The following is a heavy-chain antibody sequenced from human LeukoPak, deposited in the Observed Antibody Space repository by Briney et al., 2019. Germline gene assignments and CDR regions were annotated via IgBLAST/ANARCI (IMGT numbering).Heavy chain of an antibody. Sequence: SETLSLTCTVSGGSISSYYWSWIRQPPGKGLEWIGYIYYSGSTNYNPYLKSRVTISVDTSKNQFSLKLSSVTAADTAVYYCARVEMATFDYWGQGTLVTVSS. CDR3: ARVEMATFDY. D-gene: IGHD5-24*01. CDR1: GGSISSYY. V-gene: IGHV4-59*01. CDR2: IYYSGST. J-gene: IGHJ4*02.